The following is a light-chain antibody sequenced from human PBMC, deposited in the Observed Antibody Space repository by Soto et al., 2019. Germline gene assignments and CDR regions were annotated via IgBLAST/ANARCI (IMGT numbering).Light chain of an antibody. CDR1: SSDIGGCNF. V-gene: IGLV2-14*01. Sequence: QSALTQPASVSGSPGQSITISCTGTSSDIGGCNFVSWYQQHPGKAPHLMIYEVSNRPSGVSNRFSGSKSGDTASLTISGLHAEDEADYYCSSYTGSVTLFGGGTKLTVL. CDR3: SSYTGSVTL. J-gene: IGLJ2*01. CDR2: EVS.